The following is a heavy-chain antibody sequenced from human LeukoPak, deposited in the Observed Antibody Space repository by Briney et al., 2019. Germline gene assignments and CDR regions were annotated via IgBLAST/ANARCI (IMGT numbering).Heavy chain of an antibody. CDR1: GGTFSSYA. J-gene: IGHJ3*02. D-gene: IGHD3-10*01. CDR3: ASPLWDSGAFDI. V-gene: IGHV1-69*04. Sequence: SVKVSCKASGGTFSSYAISWVRQAPGQGLEWMGRIIPILGIANYAQKFQGRVTITADKSTSTAYMELSSLRSEVTAVYYCASPLWDSGAFDIWGQGTMVTVSS. CDR2: IIPILGIA.